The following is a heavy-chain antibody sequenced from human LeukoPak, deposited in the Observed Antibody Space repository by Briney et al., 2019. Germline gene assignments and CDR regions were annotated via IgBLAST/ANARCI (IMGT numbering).Heavy chain of an antibody. CDR1: GVSISSYY. Sequence: SETLSLTCTVSGVSISSYYWSWIRQPPGRGLEWIGYIFYSGNTIYNPSLRSRVTISADTSKNHFSLRLRSVTAADTAVYYCARLAAISGSDYPDDWGQGTLVTVSS. D-gene: IGHD1-26*01. J-gene: IGHJ4*02. CDR2: IFYSGNT. V-gene: IGHV4-59*08. CDR3: ARLAAISGSDYPDD.